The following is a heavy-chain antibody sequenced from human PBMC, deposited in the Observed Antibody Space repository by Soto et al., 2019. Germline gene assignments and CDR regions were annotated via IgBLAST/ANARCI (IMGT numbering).Heavy chain of an antibody. Sequence: QMQLVQSGPEVKKPGTSVKVSCKASGFTFTSSAVQWVRQARGQRLEWIGWIVVGSGNTNYAQKLQERVTITRDMSTSTAYMELSSLRSEDTAVYYCAAIPYYYDSSGFDYWGQGTLVTVSS. V-gene: IGHV1-58*01. J-gene: IGHJ4*02. CDR3: AAIPYYYDSSGFDY. D-gene: IGHD3-22*01. CDR1: GFTFTSSA. CDR2: IVVGSGNT.